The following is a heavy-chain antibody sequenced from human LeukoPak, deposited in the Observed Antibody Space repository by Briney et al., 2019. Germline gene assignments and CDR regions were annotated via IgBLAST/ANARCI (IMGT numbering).Heavy chain of an antibody. Sequence: PGGSLRLSCAVSRFTFSNYWMSWVRQAPGKGLEWVANIKQDGSEKYYVDSLKGRFTISRDNAKNSLYLQMNSLRAEDRAVYYCARDRCSSTSCFIDYWGQGPLVTVSS. CDR1: RFTFSNYW. D-gene: IGHD2-2*01. CDR2: IKQDGSEK. CDR3: ARDRCSSTSCFIDY. V-gene: IGHV3-7*04. J-gene: IGHJ4*02.